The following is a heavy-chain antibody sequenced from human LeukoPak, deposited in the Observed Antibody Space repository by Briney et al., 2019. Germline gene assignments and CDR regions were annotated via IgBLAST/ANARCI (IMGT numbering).Heavy chain of an antibody. V-gene: IGHV3-48*03. J-gene: IGHJ4*02. CDR2: ITTSGGIK. CDR3: ARDGVVDSSGWYVDY. D-gene: IGHD6-19*01. CDR1: GFTFSNYE. Sequence: GGSLRLSCATSGFTFSNYEMNWVRQAPGKGLEWVSYITTSGGIKSYADSVKGRFTISRDNAENSVYLQINSLRADDTDVYFCARDGVVDSSGWYVDYWGQGTLVTVSS.